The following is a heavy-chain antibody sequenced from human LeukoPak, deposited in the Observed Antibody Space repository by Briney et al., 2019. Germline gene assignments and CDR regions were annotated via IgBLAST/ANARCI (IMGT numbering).Heavy chain of an antibody. CDR3: ARAGDIVVVPAARAFDI. Sequence: ASVKVSCKASGGTFSSYAISWVRQAPGQGLEWMGGIIPIFGTANYAQKFQGRVTITTDESTSTAYMELSSLRSEDTAVYYCARAGDIVVVPAARAFDIWGQGTMVTVSS. D-gene: IGHD2-2*01. CDR2: IIPIFGTA. V-gene: IGHV1-69*05. J-gene: IGHJ3*02. CDR1: GGTFSSYA.